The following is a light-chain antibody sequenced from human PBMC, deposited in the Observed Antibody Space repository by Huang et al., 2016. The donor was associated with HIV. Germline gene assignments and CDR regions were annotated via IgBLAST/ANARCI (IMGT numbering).Light chain of an antibody. V-gene: IGKV1-39*01. CDR3: QQSYSSLLS. CDR2: AAS. CDR1: QTITTY. J-gene: IGKJ4*01. Sequence: DIQMTQSPSSLSASVGDRVIMTCRASQTITTYLNWYQQRPGKAPKLLIYAASRLQSGVPERVSGSGSGTDFTLTSSSLQPEDFATYYCQQSYSSLLSFGGGTKVAIK.